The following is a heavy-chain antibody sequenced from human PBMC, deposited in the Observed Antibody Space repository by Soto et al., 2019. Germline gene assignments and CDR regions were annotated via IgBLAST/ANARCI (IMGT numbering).Heavy chain of an antibody. CDR2: INHSGST. CDR3: ARGLLRSGYSYGYRHFDY. J-gene: IGHJ4*02. Sequence: SETLSLTCAVYGGSFSGYYWSWIRQPPGKGLEWIGEINHSGSTNYNPSLKSRVTISVDTSKNQFSLKLSSVTAADTAVYYCARGLLRSGYSYGYRHFDYWGQGTLVTDSS. D-gene: IGHD5-18*01. CDR1: GGSFSGYY. V-gene: IGHV4-34*01.